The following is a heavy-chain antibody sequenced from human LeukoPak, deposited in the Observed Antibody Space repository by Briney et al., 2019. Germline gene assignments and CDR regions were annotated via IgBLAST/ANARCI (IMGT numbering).Heavy chain of an antibody. Sequence: KPSETLSLTCTVSGGSISSYYWSWIRQPPGKGLEWIGYIYYSGSTNYNPSLKSRVTISVDTSKNQFSLKLSSVTAADAAVYYCASKLYYYDSSGYYGNWGQGTLVTVSS. D-gene: IGHD3-22*01. CDR3: ASKLYYYDSSGYYGN. CDR1: GGSISSYY. CDR2: IYYSGST. V-gene: IGHV4-59*01. J-gene: IGHJ4*02.